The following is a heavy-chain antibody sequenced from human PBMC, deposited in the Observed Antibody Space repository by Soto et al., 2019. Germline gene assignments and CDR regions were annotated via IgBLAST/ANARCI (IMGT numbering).Heavy chain of an antibody. CDR3: AKVVPGIAVAGTGYFQH. CDR1: GFTFSSYA. D-gene: IGHD6-19*01. Sequence: PGGSLRLSCAASGFTFSSYAMSWVRQAPGKGLEWVSAISGSGGSTYYADSVRGRFTISRDNSKNTLYLQMNSLRAEDTAVYYCAKVVPGIAVAGTGYFQHWGRGTLVTVS. V-gene: IGHV3-23*01. J-gene: IGHJ1*01. CDR2: ISGSGGST.